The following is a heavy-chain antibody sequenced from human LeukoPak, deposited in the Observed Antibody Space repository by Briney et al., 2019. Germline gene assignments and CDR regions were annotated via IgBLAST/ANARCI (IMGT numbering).Heavy chain of an antibody. Sequence: SETLSLTCAVYGGSFSGYYWSWIRQPPGKGLEWIGEINHSGSTNYNPSLKSRVTISVDTSMNQFSLKLSSVTAADTAVYYCASIGVVPAAINYWGQGTLVTVSS. CDR1: GGSFSGYY. V-gene: IGHV4-34*01. CDR3: ASIGVVPAAINY. J-gene: IGHJ4*02. D-gene: IGHD2-2*02. CDR2: INHSGST.